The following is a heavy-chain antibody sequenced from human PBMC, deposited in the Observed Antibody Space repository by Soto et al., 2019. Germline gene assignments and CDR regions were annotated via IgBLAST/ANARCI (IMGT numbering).Heavy chain of an antibody. Sequence: GGSLRLSCEAFGFTVSTNYMSWVRQTPGKGLEWVSVFYSGGSTFYADSVKGRFTVSRDNSKNTLYLQMNSLRAEDTAVYYCARDSGGSGSYEIVDYYYYGMDVWGQGTTVTVSS. J-gene: IGHJ6*02. D-gene: IGHD3-10*01. CDR1: GFTVSTNY. V-gene: IGHV3-53*01. CDR3: ARDSGGSGSYEIVDYYYYGMDV. CDR2: FYSGGST.